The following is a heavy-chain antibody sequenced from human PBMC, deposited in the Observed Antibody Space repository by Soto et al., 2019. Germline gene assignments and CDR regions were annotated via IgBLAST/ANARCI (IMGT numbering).Heavy chain of an antibody. D-gene: IGHD2-2*01. CDR1: GFTFSSSA. CDR3: ARVRLVRFNSYYYGMDV. J-gene: IGHJ6*02. CDR2: ISGSGDST. Sequence: PGGSLRLSCAASGFTFSSSAMSWVRQAPGKGLEWVSAISGSGDSTYYADSVKGRFTISRDNAKNSLYLQMNSLRAEDTAVYYCARVRLVRFNSYYYGMDVWGQGTTVTVSS. V-gene: IGHV3-23*01.